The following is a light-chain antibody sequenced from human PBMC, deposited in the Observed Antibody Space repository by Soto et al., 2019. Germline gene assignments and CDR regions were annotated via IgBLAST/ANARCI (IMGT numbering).Light chain of an antibody. CDR1: QSISSW. Sequence: DIQMTQSPYTLSASLGDRFTITCRASQSISSWLAWYQQKPGKAPKLLIYKASSLESGVPSRFSGSGSGTEFTLTISSLQPDDFTTYYCQQYNSHPITFGQGTRLEIK. CDR2: KAS. J-gene: IGKJ5*01. V-gene: IGKV1-5*03. CDR3: QQYNSHPIT.